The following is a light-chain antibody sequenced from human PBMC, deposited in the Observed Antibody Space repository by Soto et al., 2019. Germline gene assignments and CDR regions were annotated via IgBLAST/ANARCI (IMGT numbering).Light chain of an antibody. CDR1: QSISSW. CDR3: QQYDNYKPLT. J-gene: IGKJ4*01. CDR2: DAS. Sequence: DIHMTQSPSTLSASVGDRVTITCRASQSISSWLAWYQQKQGKAPKLLIFDASSLESGTPSRFSGRRSGTQFTLTINCLQPDDFATYYCQQYDNYKPLTFGGGTKVDIK. V-gene: IGKV1-5*01.